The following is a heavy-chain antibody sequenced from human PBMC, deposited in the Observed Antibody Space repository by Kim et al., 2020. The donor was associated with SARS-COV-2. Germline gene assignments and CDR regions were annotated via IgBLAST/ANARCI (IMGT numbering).Heavy chain of an antibody. CDR1: GSPLSYHI. CDR3: VREGGTSGRCGFFDG. CDR2: MSFDGFSK. J-gene: IGHJ3*01. Sequence: GWSLRLSCVMSGSPLSYHIIHWVRQAPGKGLEWVAAMSFDGFSKYFTASVEGRFSISRDESKNTVWLQQNSLRDDDSGIYYCVREGGTSGRCGFFDGWG. V-gene: IGHV3-30*19. D-gene: IGHD6-19*01.